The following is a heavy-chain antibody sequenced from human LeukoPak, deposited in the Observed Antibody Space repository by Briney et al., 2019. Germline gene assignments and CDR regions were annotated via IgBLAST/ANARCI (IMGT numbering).Heavy chain of an antibody. V-gene: IGHV3-23*01. CDR2: ISGSGGST. J-gene: IGHJ4*02. Sequence: HPGGSLRLSCAASGSTFSSYAMSWVRQAPGKGLEWVSAISGSGGSTYYADSVKGRFTISRDNSKNTLYLQMNSLRAEDTAVYYCAKLGDIVLMVYAFYFDYWGQGTLVTVSS. CDR1: GSTFSSYA. CDR3: AKLGDIVLMVYAFYFDY. D-gene: IGHD2-8*01.